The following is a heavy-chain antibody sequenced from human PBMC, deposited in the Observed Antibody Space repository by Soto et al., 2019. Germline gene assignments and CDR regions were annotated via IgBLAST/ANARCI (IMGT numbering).Heavy chain of an antibody. CDR1: GGSTSGSY. D-gene: IGHD1-26*01. V-gene: IGHV4-59*08. CDR2: IYYTGGT. J-gene: IGHJ4*02. Sequence: PSETLSLTCSVSGGSTSGSYWAWIRRPPEKGLEYIGHIYYTGGTNYNPSLQSRVTMSVDTSKNTFSLKLRSVTAADTAVYYCARHATGGTYPLDYWGQGTLVTVPQ. CDR3: ARHATGGTYPLDY.